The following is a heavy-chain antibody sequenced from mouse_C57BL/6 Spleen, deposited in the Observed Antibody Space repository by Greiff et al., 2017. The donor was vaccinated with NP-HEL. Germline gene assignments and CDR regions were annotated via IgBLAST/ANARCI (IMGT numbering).Heavy chain of an antibody. J-gene: IGHJ3*01. CDR3: ANYYSWFAY. D-gene: IGHD1-1*01. CDR2: IYPGDGDT. Sequence: VKLQESGPELVKPGASVKISCKASGYAFSSSWMNWVKQRPGKGLEWIGRIYPGDGDTNYNGKFKGKATLTADKSSSTAYMQLSSLTSEDSAVYFCANYYSWFAYWGQGTLVTVSA. V-gene: IGHV1-82*01. CDR1: GYAFSSSW.